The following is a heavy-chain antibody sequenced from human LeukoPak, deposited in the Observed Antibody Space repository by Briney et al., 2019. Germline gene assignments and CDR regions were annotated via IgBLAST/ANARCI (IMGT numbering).Heavy chain of an antibody. CDR3: ARLIGRVRGVIRADYYFDY. Sequence: GESLMISCEGSGYSFSNQWIGWVRQMPGKGLEWMGIIYPGDSDTRYSPSFQGQVTISADKSISTAYLQWSSLKASDTAMYYCARLIGRVRGVIRADYYFDYWGQGTLVTVSS. V-gene: IGHV5-51*01. CDR2: IYPGDSDT. J-gene: IGHJ4*02. D-gene: IGHD3-10*01. CDR1: GYSFSNQW.